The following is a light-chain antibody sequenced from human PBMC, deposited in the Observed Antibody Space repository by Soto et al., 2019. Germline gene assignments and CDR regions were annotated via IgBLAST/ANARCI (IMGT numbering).Light chain of an antibody. CDR3: QQANSFRPN. CDR2: GAS. Sequence: DIQMTQSPSSVSASVGDRVTITCRASQGISSWLGWYQQKPGKAPKLLIYGASSLQSGVPSRFSGSGSGTDFTLTISSLQPEDFATYYCQQANSFRPNFGQGTRLEIK. CDR1: QGISSW. J-gene: IGKJ5*01. V-gene: IGKV1D-12*01.